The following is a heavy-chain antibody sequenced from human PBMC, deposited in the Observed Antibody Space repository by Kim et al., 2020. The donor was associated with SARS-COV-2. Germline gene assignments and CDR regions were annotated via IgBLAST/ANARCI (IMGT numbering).Heavy chain of an antibody. J-gene: IGHJ4*02. D-gene: IGHD3-10*01. V-gene: IGHV5-51*01. Sequence: GESLKISCKASGYSLTPYWIGWVRQVPEKGLEWMGIIYLSDSDTRYSPSFQGQVTIPVDKSISTAYLQWSSLKASDTAMYYCARRDLTYGSGTYNFDHWGQGTLVTVSS. CDR1: GYSLTPYW. CDR2: IYLSDSDT. CDR3: ARRDLTYGSGTYNFDH.